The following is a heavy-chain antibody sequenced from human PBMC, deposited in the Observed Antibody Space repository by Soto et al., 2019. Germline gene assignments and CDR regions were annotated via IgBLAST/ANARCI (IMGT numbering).Heavy chain of an antibody. J-gene: IGHJ4*02. V-gene: IGHV1-18*01. Sequence: ASVKVSCKISGYTFTSYDINWVRQAPGQGLEWMGWIKTYNGNTNYAQKLQGRVTMTTDTSTSTAYMELRSLRSDDTAVYYCARLVAAPREVPDYWGQGTLVTVSS. CDR3: ARLVAAPREVPDY. CDR1: GYTFTSYD. CDR2: IKTYNGNT. D-gene: IGHD1-26*01.